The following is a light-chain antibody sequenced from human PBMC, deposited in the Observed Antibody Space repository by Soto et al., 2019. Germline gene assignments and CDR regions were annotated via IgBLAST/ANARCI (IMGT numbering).Light chain of an antibody. CDR2: GAS. CDR3: QQYVTSVT. Sequence: EIVLTQSPGSLSLSPGERATLSCRASQSVDSSFFAWYQKKPGQAPRLLIYGASKRATGIPDRFSGSGSGTDFTLTISRLEPEDFAVYYCQQYVTSVTFRQGTKVEIK. J-gene: IGKJ1*01. CDR1: QSVDSSF. V-gene: IGKV3-20*01.